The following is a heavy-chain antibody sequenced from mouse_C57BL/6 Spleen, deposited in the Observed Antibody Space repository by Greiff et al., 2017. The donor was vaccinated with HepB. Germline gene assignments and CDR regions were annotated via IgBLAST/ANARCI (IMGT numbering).Heavy chain of an antibody. CDR2: IHPNSGST. CDR3: ARKRTDAMDY. Sequence: QVQLKQSGAELVKPGASVKLSCKASGYTFTSYWMHWVKQRPGQGLEWIGMIHPNSGSTNYNEKFKSKATLTVDKSSSTAYMQLSSLTSEDSAVYYCARKRTDAMDYWGQGTSVTVSS. J-gene: IGHJ4*01. V-gene: IGHV1-64*01. CDR1: GYTFTSYW.